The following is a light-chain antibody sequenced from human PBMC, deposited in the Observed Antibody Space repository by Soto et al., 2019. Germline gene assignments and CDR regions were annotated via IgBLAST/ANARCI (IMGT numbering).Light chain of an antibody. CDR2: AAS. J-gene: IGKJ5*01. V-gene: IGKV1-9*01. CDR1: QALGSY. CDR3: QQLNNQPLIT. Sequence: DIQLTQSPSFLSASVGDRVTITCRASQALGSYLVWYQQKPGKAPKLLIYAASTLQSGVPSRFSGRGSGTEFTLTISCLQPEDFATYYCQQLNNQPLITFGQGTRLEIK.